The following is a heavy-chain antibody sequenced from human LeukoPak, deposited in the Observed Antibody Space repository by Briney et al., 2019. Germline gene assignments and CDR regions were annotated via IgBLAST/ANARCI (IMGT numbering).Heavy chain of an antibody. Sequence: GGSLRLSCAASGFTFSNYAMSWVRQAPGKGLEWVSATSGNGVKTYYADSVKGRFTISRDNSKNTLYLQMNSLRAEDTAVYYCAKDAGWPFDYWGQGTLVTVSS. CDR1: GFTFSNYA. D-gene: IGHD6-19*01. J-gene: IGHJ4*02. CDR3: AKDAGWPFDY. V-gene: IGHV3-23*01. CDR2: TSGNGVKT.